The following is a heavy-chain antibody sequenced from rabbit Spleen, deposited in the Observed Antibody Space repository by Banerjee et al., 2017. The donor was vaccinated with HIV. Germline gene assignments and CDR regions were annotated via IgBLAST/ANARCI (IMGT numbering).Heavy chain of an antibody. CDR2: IYAGSSGST. V-gene: IGHV1S45*01. D-gene: IGHD8-1*01. CDR3: ARDNDGGGYGEFGL. J-gene: IGHJ4*01. CDR1: GFDLSSNA. Sequence: QEQLEESGGDLVKPEGSLTLTCKASGFDLSSNAMCWVRQAPGKGLECVACIYAGSSGSTYYASWAKGRFTISKTSSTTVTLQMTSLTVADTATYFCARDNDGGGYGEFGLWGPGTLVTVS.